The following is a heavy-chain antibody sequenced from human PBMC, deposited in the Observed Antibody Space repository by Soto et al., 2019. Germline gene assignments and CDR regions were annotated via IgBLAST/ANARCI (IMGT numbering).Heavy chain of an antibody. CDR2: ISAYNGNT. Sequence: XSVKVACKAAGYTFXSYGISWLRQAPGQGLEWMGWISAYNGNTNYAQKLQGRVTMTTDTSTSTAYMELRSLRSDDTAVYYCARDSHDYGVNNWFDPWGQGTLVTVSS. D-gene: IGHD4-17*01. CDR1: GYTFXSYG. V-gene: IGHV1-18*01. CDR3: ARDSHDYGVNNWFDP. J-gene: IGHJ5*02.